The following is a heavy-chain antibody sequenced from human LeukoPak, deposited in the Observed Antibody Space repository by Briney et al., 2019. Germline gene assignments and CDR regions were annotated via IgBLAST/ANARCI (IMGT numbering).Heavy chain of an antibody. Sequence: GRSLRLSCAASGFTFSNYAMHWVRQAPGKGLEWVAVISDDGSNKYYGDSVKGRFTISRDNSKNTVYLQMNSLRAEDTAVYYCAKDRYSSGWYSDFDYWGQGTLVTVSS. CDR3: AKDRYSSGWYSDFDY. D-gene: IGHD6-19*01. CDR1: GFTFSNYA. J-gene: IGHJ4*02. V-gene: IGHV3-30*18. CDR2: ISDDGSNK.